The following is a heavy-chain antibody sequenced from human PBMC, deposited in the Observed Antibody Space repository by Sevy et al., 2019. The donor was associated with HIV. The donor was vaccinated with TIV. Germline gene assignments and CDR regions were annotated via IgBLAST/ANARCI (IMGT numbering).Heavy chain of an antibody. CDR2: IYYSGST. D-gene: IGHD1-26*01. Sequence: SETLSLTCTVSGGSISSGDYYWSWIRQPPGKGLEWIGYIYYSGSTYYNPSLKSRVTISVDTSKNQFSLKLSSVTAADTAVYYCASVQMSKWEPFDPWGQGTLVTVSS. CDR3: ASVQMSKWEPFDP. CDR1: GGSISSGDYY. V-gene: IGHV4-30-4*01. J-gene: IGHJ5*02.